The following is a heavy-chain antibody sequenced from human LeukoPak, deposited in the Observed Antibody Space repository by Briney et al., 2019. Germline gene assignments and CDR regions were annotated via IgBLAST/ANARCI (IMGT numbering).Heavy chain of an antibody. CDR2: ISYDGSNK. J-gene: IGHJ6*04. CDR3: ARDRYGMDV. Sequence: PGRSLRLSCAASGFTFSSYAMHWVRQAPGKGLEWVAVISYDGSNKYYADSVKSRFTISRDNSKNTLYLQMNSLRAEDTAVYYCARDRYGMDVWGKGTTVTVSS. V-gene: IGHV3-30*04. CDR1: GFTFSSYA.